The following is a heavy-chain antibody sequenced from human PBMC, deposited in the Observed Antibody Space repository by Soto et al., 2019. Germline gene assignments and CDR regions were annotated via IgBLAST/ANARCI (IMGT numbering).Heavy chain of an antibody. CDR1: GFTFNTYG. CDR3: ARNRVVGADYYYYGMDV. J-gene: IGHJ6*02. V-gene: IGHV3-33*01. Sequence: QVQLVESGGGVVQPGRSLRLSCAASGFTFNTYGMHWVRQAPGKGLKWVAVIWYDVSNKYYADSVKGRFTISRDNSKNTLYLQMKSLRAEDTAVYYCARNRVVGADYYYYGMDVWGQGTTVTVSS. D-gene: IGHD2-15*01. CDR2: IWYDVSNK.